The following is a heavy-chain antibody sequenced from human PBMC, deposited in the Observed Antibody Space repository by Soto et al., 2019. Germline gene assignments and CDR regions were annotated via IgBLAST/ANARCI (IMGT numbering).Heavy chain of an antibody. D-gene: IGHD2-15*01. CDR1: GFTFSSYG. J-gene: IGHJ6*02. CDR2: ISYDGSNK. V-gene: IGHV3-30*03. CDR3: ARDIWGYCSGGSCYSNDYYGMDV. Sequence: GGSLRLSCAASGFTFSSYGMHWVRQAPGKGLEWVAVISYDGSNKYYADSVKGRFTISRDNSKNTLYLQMNSLRAADTAVYYCARDIWGYCSGGSCYSNDYYGMDVWGQGTTVTVSS.